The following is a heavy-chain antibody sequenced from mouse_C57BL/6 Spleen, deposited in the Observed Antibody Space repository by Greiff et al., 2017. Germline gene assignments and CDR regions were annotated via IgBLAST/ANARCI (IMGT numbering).Heavy chain of an antibody. CDR1: GFSLTSYG. V-gene: IGHV2-2*01. D-gene: IGHD2-4*01. J-gene: IGHJ4*01. CDR2: IWSGGST. CDR3: ARGDYDDYAMDY. Sequence: VKVVESGPGLVQPSQSLSITCTVSGFSLTSYGVHWVRQSPGKGLEWLGVIWSGGSTDYNAAFISRLSISKDNSKSQVFFKMNSLQADDTAIYYCARGDYDDYAMDYWGQGTSVTVSS.